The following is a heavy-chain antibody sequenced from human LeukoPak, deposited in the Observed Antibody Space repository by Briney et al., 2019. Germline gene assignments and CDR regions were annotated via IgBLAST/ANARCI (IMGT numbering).Heavy chain of an antibody. CDR2: IKQDGSQE. V-gene: IGHV3-7*01. J-gene: IGHJ4*02. D-gene: IGHD3-3*01. CDR3: ARGVPYDSWSGPHYSDY. CDR1: RFTLSTYW. Sequence: TGGSLRLSCAASRFTLSTYWMSWVRQAPGKGLEWVAHIKQDGSQEYYVDSVKGRFTISRDSAKNSLYLHMNSLRAEDTAVYYCARGVPYDSWSGPHYSDYWGQGTLVTVSS.